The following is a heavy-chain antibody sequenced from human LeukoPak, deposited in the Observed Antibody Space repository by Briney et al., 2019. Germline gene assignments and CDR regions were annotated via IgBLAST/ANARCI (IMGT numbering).Heavy chain of an antibody. D-gene: IGHD6-19*01. CDR1: GDAITSGDDY. J-gene: IGHJ4*02. CDR3: ARGDYTVLAGSPFDL. CDR2: IFFTGST. V-gene: IGHV4-30-4*01. Sequence: SQTLSLTCSVSGDAITSGDDYWNWIRQSPGKGLQWIGYIFFTGSTYYNPSLGSRFTISLDAPKNQFSLRLNSVTAADTAVYYCARGDYTVLAGSPFDLWGRGALVTVSS.